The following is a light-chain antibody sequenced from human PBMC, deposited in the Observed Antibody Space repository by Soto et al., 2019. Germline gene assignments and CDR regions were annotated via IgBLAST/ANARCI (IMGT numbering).Light chain of an antibody. CDR3: QQYGSSPLT. CDR1: QSVSSSY. J-gene: IGKJ4*01. Sequence: EIVLTQSPGTLSWSPGERATLSCRASQSVSSSYLAWYQQKPGQAPRLLIYGASSRATGTPDRFSGSGSGTDFTLTISRLEPEDFAVYYCQQYGSSPLTFGGGTKVDIK. CDR2: GAS. V-gene: IGKV3-20*01.